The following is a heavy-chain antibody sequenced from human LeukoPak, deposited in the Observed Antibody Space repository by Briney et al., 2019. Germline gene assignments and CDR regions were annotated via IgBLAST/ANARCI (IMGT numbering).Heavy chain of an antibody. D-gene: IGHD3-16*01. Sequence: QPGGSLRLSCAASGFTFSSYAMSWVRQAPGKGLVWVSRIKSDGSGTIYADSVKGRFTISRDNAKNTLYLQMNSLRAEDTAVYFCATDWFGAVNSWGQGTLVTVSS. V-gene: IGHV3-74*01. J-gene: IGHJ4*02. CDR1: GFTFSSYA. CDR2: IKSDGSGT. CDR3: ATDWFGAVNS.